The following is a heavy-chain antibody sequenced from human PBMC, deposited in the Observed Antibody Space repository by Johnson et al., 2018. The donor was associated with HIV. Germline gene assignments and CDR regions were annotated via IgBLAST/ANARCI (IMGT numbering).Heavy chain of an antibody. J-gene: IGHJ3*02. D-gene: IGHD3-10*01. V-gene: IGHV3-30*02. Sequence: QMLLVESGGGVVQPGGSLRLSCAASGFTFSSYGMHWVRQAPGKGLEWVAFIRYDGSNKYYADSVKGRFTISRDNSKNTLYLQMNSLRAEDTAVYYCAKEFSVGVSMTFDIWGQGTMVTVSS. CDR1: GFTFSSYG. CDR3: AKEFSVGVSMTFDI. CDR2: IRYDGSNK.